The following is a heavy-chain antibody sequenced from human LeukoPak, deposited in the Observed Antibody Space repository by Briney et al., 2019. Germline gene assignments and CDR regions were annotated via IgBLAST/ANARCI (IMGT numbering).Heavy chain of an antibody. D-gene: IGHD6-13*01. CDR1: GFTFSSYG. CDR2: IWYDGSNK. V-gene: IGHV3-33*01. Sequence: GGSLRLSCAASGFTFSSYGMHWVRQAPGKGLEWVAVIWYDGSNKYYADSVKGRFTISRDNSKNTLYLQMNSLRAEDTAVYYCARESLLGSSCYRGQGTLVTVSS. CDR3: ARESLLGSSCY. J-gene: IGHJ4*02.